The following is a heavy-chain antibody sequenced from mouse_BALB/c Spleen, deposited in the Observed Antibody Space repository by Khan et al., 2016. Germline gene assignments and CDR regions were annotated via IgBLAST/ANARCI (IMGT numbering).Heavy chain of an antibody. CDR1: GFTFSSFG. Sequence: EVELVESGGGLVQPGGSRKLSCAASGFTFSSFGMHWVRQAPEKGLEWVAYISSGSSTIYYADTVKGRFTISRDNPKHTLFRQMTSLRSEDSAMDYCARKGARKSYAMDYWGQGTSVTVSS. J-gene: IGHJ4*01. CDR2: ISSGSSTI. V-gene: IGHV5-17*02. CDR3: ARKGARKSYAMDY.